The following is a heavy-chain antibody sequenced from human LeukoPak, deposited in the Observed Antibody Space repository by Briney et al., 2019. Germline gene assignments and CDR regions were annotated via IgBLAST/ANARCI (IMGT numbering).Heavy chain of an antibody. J-gene: IGHJ5*02. CDR3: AKDRVSPGFNWFDP. CDR1: GVIISSYA. D-gene: IGHD2/OR15-2a*01. CDR2: INDRGDNT. V-gene: IGHV3-23*01. Sequence: PGGSLRLSCAASGVIISSYAMSWVRQAPGTGLEGVSAINDRGDNTYYAYFVKGRFTISRDNSKSTVYLQMNSLRTEDTAVYYCAKDRVSPGFNWFDPWGQGTLVTVSS.